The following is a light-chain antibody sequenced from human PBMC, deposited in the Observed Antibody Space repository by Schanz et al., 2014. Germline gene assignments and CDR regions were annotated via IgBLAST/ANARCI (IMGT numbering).Light chain of an antibody. CDR1: QSVSSSY. J-gene: IGKJ4*01. V-gene: IGKV3-20*01. CDR2: GAS. CDR3: QQYDSPPLT. Sequence: EIVLTQSPGTLSLSPGERATLSCRASQSVSSSYLAWYQQKPGQAPRLLIYGASRRAAGIPDRFSGSGSGTDFTLTISRLEPEDFAVYYCQQYDSPPLTFGGGTKVEIK.